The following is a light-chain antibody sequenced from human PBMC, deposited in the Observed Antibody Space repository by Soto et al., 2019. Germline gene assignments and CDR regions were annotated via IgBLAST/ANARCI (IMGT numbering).Light chain of an antibody. CDR1: QTLANY. V-gene: IGKV3-11*01. J-gene: IGKJ4*01. Sequence: EVVLTQSPATLSLSPGERATLSCRASQTLANYLAWYQQRPGQAPSLLISDASNRATGIPDRFSGSGSGTDFTLTINSLEPEDFAVYFCHQRAGWPPSFGGGTKVEIK. CDR3: HQRAGWPPS. CDR2: DAS.